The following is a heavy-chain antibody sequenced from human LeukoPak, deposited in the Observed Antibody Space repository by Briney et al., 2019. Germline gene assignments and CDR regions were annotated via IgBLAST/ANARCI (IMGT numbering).Heavy chain of an antibody. CDR3: ARDVVLSASPDAFDI. D-gene: IGHD2-21*01. Sequence: SQTLSLTCHVSGDSVNSDGYYWTWIPQDPGKGLEWIGFISYRGSTSFNPSLKSRVSISVDTSKNQFSLRLTSVTAADTAVYYCARDVVLSASPDAFDIWGQGTMVSVSS. J-gene: IGHJ3*02. V-gene: IGHV4-31*03. CDR1: GDSVNSDGYY. CDR2: ISYRGST.